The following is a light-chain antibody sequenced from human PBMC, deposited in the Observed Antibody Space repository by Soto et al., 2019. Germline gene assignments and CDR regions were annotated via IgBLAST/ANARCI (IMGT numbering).Light chain of an antibody. V-gene: IGLV2-11*01. CDR2: DVS. CDR1: GGDVGVYNY. CDR3: CSYAGSYTFV. J-gene: IGLJ1*01. Sequence: QSVLTQPRSVSGSPGQSVTISCTGTGGDVGVYNYVSWYQQYPGKAPKIMIYDVSKRPSGVPDRFSGSKSDNTASLAISGLQAEDEADYYCCSYAGSYTFVFGIGTKV.